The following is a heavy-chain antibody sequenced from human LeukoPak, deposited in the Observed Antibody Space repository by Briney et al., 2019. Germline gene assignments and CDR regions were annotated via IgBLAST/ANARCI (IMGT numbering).Heavy chain of an antibody. CDR3: ASPEVGGGLVYYFDY. Sequence: GSSVTVSCKASGGTFSSYAISWVRQAPGQGLEWMGGIIPIFGTANYAQKFQGRVTITVDESTSTAYMELSSLRSEDTAVYYCASPEVGGGLVYYFDYWGQGTLVTVSS. D-gene: IGHD3/OR15-3a*01. J-gene: IGHJ4*02. CDR2: IIPIFGTA. CDR1: GGTFSSYA. V-gene: IGHV1-69*01.